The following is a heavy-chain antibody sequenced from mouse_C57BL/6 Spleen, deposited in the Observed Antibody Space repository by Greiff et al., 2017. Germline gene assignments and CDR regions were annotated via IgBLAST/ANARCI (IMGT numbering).Heavy chain of an antibody. Sequence: QVQLKQPGPELVKPGASVKLSCKASGYTFTSYWMHWVKQRPGQGLEWIGNINPSNGGTNYNEKFKSKATLTVDKSSSTAYMQLSSLTSEDSAVYYCARWDGYCYAMDYWGQGTSVTVSS. CDR1: GYTFTSYW. V-gene: IGHV1-53*01. CDR3: ARWDGYCYAMDY. CDR2: INPSNGGT. J-gene: IGHJ4*01. D-gene: IGHD2-3*01.